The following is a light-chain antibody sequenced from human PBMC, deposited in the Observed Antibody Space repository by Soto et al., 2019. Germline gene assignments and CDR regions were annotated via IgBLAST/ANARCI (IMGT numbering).Light chain of an antibody. J-gene: IGKJ1*01. Sequence: EIVMTQSPATLSVSPGERATLSCRASQSVNSKLAWYQQKPGRAPRLLIYGASTRATGIPARFSGSGSGTEFTLTISSLQSEDFAVYYCQQYNNWWTFVQGTKVETK. CDR1: QSVNSK. CDR3: QQYNNWWT. CDR2: GAS. V-gene: IGKV3-15*01.